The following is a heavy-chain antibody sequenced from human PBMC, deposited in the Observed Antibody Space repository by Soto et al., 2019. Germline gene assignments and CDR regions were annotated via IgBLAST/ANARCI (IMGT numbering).Heavy chain of an antibody. CDR1: GFTFSNYW. CDR3: ARERSGRYDFWSGEDY. Sequence: EVQLVESGGGLVQPGGSLRLSCVASGFTFSNYWMNWVRQAPGKGLEWVATIKQDGSETYYVDSVKGRFTISRDNAKNSLYLQMNSLRAEDTAVYFCARERSGRYDFWSGEDYLGQGTLVTVSS. CDR2: IKQDGSET. J-gene: IGHJ4*02. V-gene: IGHV3-7*03. D-gene: IGHD3-3*01.